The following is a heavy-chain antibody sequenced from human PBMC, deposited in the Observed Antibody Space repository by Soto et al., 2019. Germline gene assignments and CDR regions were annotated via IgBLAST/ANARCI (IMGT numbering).Heavy chain of an antibody. D-gene: IGHD6-13*01. Sequence: QIQLVQSGSEVRMPGASVKVSCKASGYIFTTYSITWVRQAPGQGLEWMGWVSASNGKTNYAQKIQDRVTMTTDTATNPAYMELRSLRSDYTAVYYCAREAFGGYSSWFDPWGQGTLVTVSS. CDR1: GYIFTTYS. V-gene: IGHV1-18*04. J-gene: IGHJ5*02. CDR2: VSASNGKT. CDR3: AREAFGGYSSWFDP.